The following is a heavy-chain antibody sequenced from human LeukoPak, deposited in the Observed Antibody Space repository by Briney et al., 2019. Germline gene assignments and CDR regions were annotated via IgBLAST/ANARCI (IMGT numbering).Heavy chain of an antibody. V-gene: IGHV3-7*01. Sequence: AGGSLRLSCAASGFTFSSYWMTWVRQAPGKGLEWVSNIKQDGSDKYYVGSVKGRVTISRDNAKNSLYLQMNSLRAEDTAVYYCATYSTPSGAFDFWGQGTLVTVSS. CDR3: ATYSTPSGAFDF. J-gene: IGHJ3*01. D-gene: IGHD6-6*01. CDR1: GFTFSSYW. CDR2: IKQDGSDK.